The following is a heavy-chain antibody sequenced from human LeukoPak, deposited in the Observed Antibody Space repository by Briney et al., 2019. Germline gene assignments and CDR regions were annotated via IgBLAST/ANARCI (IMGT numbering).Heavy chain of an antibody. CDR2: INHSGST. J-gene: IGHJ6*02. Sequence: MSSETLSLTCAVYGGSFSGYYWSWIRQPPGKGLEWIGEINHSGSTNYNPSPKSRVTISVDTSKNQFSLKLSSVTAADTAVYYCARNPNEGYCSSTSCRKQFLYYYYGMDVWGQGTTVTVSS. D-gene: IGHD2-2*01. CDR1: GGSFSGYY. CDR3: ARNPNEGYCSSTSCRKQFLYYYYGMDV. V-gene: IGHV4-34*01.